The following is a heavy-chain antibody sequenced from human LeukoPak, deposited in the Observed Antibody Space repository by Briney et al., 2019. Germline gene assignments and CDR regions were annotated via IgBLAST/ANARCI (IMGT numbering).Heavy chain of an antibody. CDR2: IYHSGST. J-gene: IGHJ4*02. D-gene: IGHD3-16*01. Sequence: SETLSLTCAVYGGSFSGYYWSWIRQPPGKGLEWIGYIYHSGSTYYNPSLKSRVTISVDRSKNQFSLKLSSVTAADTAVYYCARAKWGSYYVDYWGQGTLVTVSS. CDR1: GGSFSGYY. CDR3: ARAKWGSYYVDY. V-gene: IGHV4-34*01.